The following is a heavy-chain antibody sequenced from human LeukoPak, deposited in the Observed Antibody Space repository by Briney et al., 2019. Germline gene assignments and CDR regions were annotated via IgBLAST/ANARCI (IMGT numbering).Heavy chain of an antibody. CDR3: ARDLKGWELLFRGWDYYYYMDV. D-gene: IGHD1-26*01. CDR2: INDSGST. Sequence: SETLSLTCNVFGDSMNNYYWSWIRQPPGKVLEWIGNINDSGSTNSNPSLKSRATISVDMSRKHFFLDLSSVTAADTAVYYCARDLKGWELLFRGWDYYYYMDVWGKGTTVTVSS. V-gene: IGHV4-59*01. CDR1: GDSMNNYY. J-gene: IGHJ6*03.